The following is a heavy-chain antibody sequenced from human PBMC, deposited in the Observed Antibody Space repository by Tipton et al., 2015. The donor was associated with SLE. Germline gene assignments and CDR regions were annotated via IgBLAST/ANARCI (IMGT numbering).Heavy chain of an antibody. CDR2: FYYGGST. CDR3: AAGIQEGRYYYYMDI. V-gene: IGHV4-31*03. J-gene: IGHJ6*03. Sequence: TLSLTCSVSGGSISSVGYYWSWISQHPGKGLEWLGFFYYGGSTYYNPSLMSRVTLSVDTSKNQFSLKLTSVTAADTAVYYCAAGIQEGRYYYYMDIWGKGTTVTVSS. D-gene: IGHD6-13*01. CDR1: GGSISSVGYY.